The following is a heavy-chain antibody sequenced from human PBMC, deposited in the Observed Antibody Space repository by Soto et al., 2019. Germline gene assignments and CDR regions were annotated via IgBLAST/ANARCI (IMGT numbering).Heavy chain of an antibody. D-gene: IGHD7-27*01. CDR3: ARDTGDGTFDF. Sequence: ASVKVSCKASGYTFSSHAMHWVRQAPGQRLEWMGWISAGYGNTKSSQKFQDRVTISRDTSASTAYMELTSLRSEDTAVYYCARDTGDGTFDFWGQGTLVTVSS. V-gene: IGHV1-3*01. J-gene: IGHJ4*02. CDR1: GYTFSSHA. CDR2: ISAGYGNT.